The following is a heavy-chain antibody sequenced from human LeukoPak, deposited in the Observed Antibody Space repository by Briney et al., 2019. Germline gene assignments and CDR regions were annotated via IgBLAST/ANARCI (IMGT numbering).Heavy chain of an antibody. CDR2: ISSSSTYI. CDR1: GFTFRSYS. CDR3: ARDLSLGAPGGFDY. D-gene: IGHD3-16*01. J-gene: IGHJ4*02. Sequence: GGSLRLSCAASGFTFRSYSMNWVRQAPGKGLEWVSTISSSSTYIYYADSVKDRFTISRDNAENSVYLQMDSLRGDDTAVYYCARDLSLGAPGGFDYWGQGTLVTVSS. V-gene: IGHV3-21*01.